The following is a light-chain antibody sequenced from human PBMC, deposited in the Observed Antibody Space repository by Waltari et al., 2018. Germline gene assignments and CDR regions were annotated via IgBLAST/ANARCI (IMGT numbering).Light chain of an antibody. CDR1: ASNIGIAS. V-gene: IGLV1-44*01. CDR3: AAWDSRLNGVV. CDR2: IDN. Sequence: QSVLTQPPSASWTPGQMVSTSCARTASNIGIASFNWYQQLPGAAPKHLIYIDNRRRSGVPDRFSGSKSGTSASLAISGLQSEDEADYYCAAWDSRLNGVVFGGGTRLTVL. J-gene: IGLJ2*01.